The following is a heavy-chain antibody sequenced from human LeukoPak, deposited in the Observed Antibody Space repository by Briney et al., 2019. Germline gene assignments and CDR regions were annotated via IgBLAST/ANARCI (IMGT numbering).Heavy chain of an antibody. V-gene: IGHV3-11*01. Sequence: GGSLRLSCAASGFSFSDYYMSWIRQAPGKGLEWVSYISNRGSTIYYADSVKGRFTISGDNAKNSLYLQMNSLRAEDTAVYYCARRGSTRSQFDYWGQGTLVTVSS. J-gene: IGHJ4*02. D-gene: IGHD3-16*01. CDR1: GFSFSDYY. CDR3: ARRGSTRSQFDY. CDR2: ISNRGSTI.